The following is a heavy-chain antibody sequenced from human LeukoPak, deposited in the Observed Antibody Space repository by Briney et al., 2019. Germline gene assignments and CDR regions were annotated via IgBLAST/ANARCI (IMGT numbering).Heavy chain of an antibody. CDR1: GYTVTSYD. J-gene: IGHJ4*02. CDR2: MSPNSGNT. V-gene: IGHV1-8*03. CDR3: ARSDSSITIFGVVIVNSIDY. D-gene: IGHD3-3*01. Sequence: ASVKVSCKASGYTVTSYDINWVRQATGQGLEWMGWMSPNSGNTGYAQKFQGRVTITRNTSISTAYMELSSLRSEDTAVYYCARSDSSITIFGVVIVNSIDYWGQGTLVTVSS.